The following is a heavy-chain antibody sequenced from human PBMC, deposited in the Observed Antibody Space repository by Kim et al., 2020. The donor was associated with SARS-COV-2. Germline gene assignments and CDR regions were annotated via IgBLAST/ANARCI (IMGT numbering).Heavy chain of an antibody. D-gene: IGHD3-22*01. CDR3: AKNGDHSSGYYPSFDY. Sequence: GGSLRLSCAASGFTFSSYAMSLVRQAPGKGLEWVSAISGSGGSTYYADSVKGRFTISRDNSKNTLYLQMNSLRAEDTAVYYCAKNGDHSSGYYPSFDYWGQGTLVTVSS. CDR2: ISGSGGST. V-gene: IGHV3-23*01. J-gene: IGHJ4*02. CDR1: GFTFSSYA.